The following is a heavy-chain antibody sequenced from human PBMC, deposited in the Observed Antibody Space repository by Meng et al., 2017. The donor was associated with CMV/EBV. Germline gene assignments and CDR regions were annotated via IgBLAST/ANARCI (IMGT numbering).Heavy chain of an antibody. CDR1: GGSFSGYY. V-gene: IGHV4-34*01. D-gene: IGHD5-24*01. CDR3: ARGPRMATIDYFDY. J-gene: IGHJ4*02. CDR2: INHSGST. Sequence: PETLSLTCAVYGGSFSGYYWSWIRQPPGKGLEWIGEINHSGSTNYNPSLKSRVTISVDTSKNQFSLKLSSVTAADTAVYYCARGPRMATIDYFDYWGQGTLVTVSS.